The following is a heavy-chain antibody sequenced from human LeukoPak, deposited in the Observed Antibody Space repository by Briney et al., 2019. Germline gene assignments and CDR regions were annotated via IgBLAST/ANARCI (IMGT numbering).Heavy chain of an antibody. D-gene: IGHD3-10*01. J-gene: IGHJ4*02. CDR1: GFTFSSYS. Sequence: GGSLRLSCAASGFTFSSYSMNWVRQAPGKGLEWVSSISSSSSYIYYADSVKGRFTISRDNAKNSLCLQMNSLRAEDTAAYYCARAGGWFGEFPLDYWGQGTLVTVSS. V-gene: IGHV3-21*01. CDR3: ARAGGWFGEFPLDY. CDR2: ISSSSSYI.